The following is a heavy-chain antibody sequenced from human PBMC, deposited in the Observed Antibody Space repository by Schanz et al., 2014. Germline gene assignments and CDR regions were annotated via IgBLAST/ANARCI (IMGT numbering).Heavy chain of an antibody. CDR3: ARVQDDIVTGSEYYYGMDV. V-gene: IGHV1-18*01. Sequence: QVPLVQSGAEVKKPGSSVKVSCTASGVTFSSYTISWGRQAPGQGLEWMGRINAANGNTRYSQKLQGRVTMTTDTSTSTAYMELRSLRSDDTAVYYCARVQDDIVTGSEYYYGMDVWGQGTTVTVSS. J-gene: IGHJ6*02. CDR2: INAANGNT. CDR1: GVTFSSYT. D-gene: IGHD3-9*01.